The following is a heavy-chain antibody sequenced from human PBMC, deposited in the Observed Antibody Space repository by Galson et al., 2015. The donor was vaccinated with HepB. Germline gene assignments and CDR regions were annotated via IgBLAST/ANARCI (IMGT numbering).Heavy chain of an antibody. CDR2: IYYSGST. CDR3: ARSIAAAGRIGAFDI. D-gene: IGHD6-13*01. CDR1: GGSISSSSYY. V-gene: IGHV4-39*01. Sequence: SETLSLTCTVSGGSISSSSYYWGWIRQPPGKGLEWIGSIYYSGSTYYNPFLKSRVTISVDTSKNQFSLKLSSVTAADTAVYYCARSIAAAGRIGAFDIWGQGTMVTVSS. J-gene: IGHJ3*02.